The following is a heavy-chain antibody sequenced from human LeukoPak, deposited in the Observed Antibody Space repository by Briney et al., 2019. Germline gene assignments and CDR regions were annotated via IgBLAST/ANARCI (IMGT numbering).Heavy chain of an antibody. D-gene: IGHD5-24*01. CDR1: GYTFTGYY. V-gene: IGHV1-2*02. CDR2: INPNSGGT. CDR3: ARSRLGDGYNYWFDP. Sequence: GASVKVSCKASGYTFTGYYMHWVRQAPGQGLEWMGWINPNSGGTNYAQKFQGRVTMTRDTSISTAYMELSRLRSDDTAVYYCARSRLGDGYNYWFDPWGQGTLVTVSS. J-gene: IGHJ5*02.